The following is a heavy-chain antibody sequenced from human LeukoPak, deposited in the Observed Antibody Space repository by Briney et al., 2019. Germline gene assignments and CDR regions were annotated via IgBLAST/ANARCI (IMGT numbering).Heavy chain of an antibody. Sequence: SVNVSCKASGGTFSSYAISWVRQAPGQGLEWMGEIIPIFGTANYAQKFQGRVTITTDESTSTAYMELSSLRSEDTAVYYCASGLDLIAVEDAFDIWGQGTMVTVSS. D-gene: IGHD6-19*01. CDR2: IIPIFGTA. V-gene: IGHV1-69*05. J-gene: IGHJ3*02. CDR3: ASGLDLIAVEDAFDI. CDR1: GGTFSSYA.